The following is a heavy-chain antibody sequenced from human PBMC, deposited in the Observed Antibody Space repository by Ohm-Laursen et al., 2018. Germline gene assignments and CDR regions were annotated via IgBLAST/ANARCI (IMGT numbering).Heavy chain of an antibody. J-gene: IGHJ4*02. D-gene: IGHD6-13*01. V-gene: IGHV4-39*01. CDR3: ATSNNWYYFDY. CDR2: MYYSGNT. CDR1: GGSISSSSYY. Sequence: PSQTLSLTCLVSGGSISSSSYYWGWIRQPPGKGLEWIGGMYYSGNTYYNPSLKSRVTIAVDTSKNHFSLKLSSVTAADTSVYYCATSNNWYYFDYWGQGTLVTVSS.